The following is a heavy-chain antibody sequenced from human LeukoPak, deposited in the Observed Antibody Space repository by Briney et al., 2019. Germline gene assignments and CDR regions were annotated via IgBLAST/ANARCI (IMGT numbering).Heavy chain of an antibody. CDR3: TRDLPRAVTLDY. V-gene: IGHV3-74*01. D-gene: IGHD4-17*01. CDR2: INPDGTST. CDR1: GFTFIAYG. Sequence: GGSVRLSCAASGFTFIAYGMQWVRQAPGKGLVWVSRINPDGTSTSYADSVKGRFTVSRDNAKNTLYLQVNSLRAEDTAVYFCTRDLPRAVTLDYWGRGTLVTVSS. J-gene: IGHJ4*01.